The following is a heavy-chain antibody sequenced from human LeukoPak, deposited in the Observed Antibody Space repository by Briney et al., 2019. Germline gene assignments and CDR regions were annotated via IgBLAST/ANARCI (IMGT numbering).Heavy chain of an antibody. CDR2: ISYDGSNK. V-gene: IGHV3-30*18. Sequence: PGGSLRLSCAASGFTFSSYGMHWVRQAPGKGLEWVAVISYDGSNKYYADSVKGRFTISRDNSKNTLYLQMNSLRAEDTAVYYCAKAGDYSNYFDYWGQGTLVTVSS. CDR3: AKAGDYSNYFDY. J-gene: IGHJ4*02. CDR1: GFTFSSYG. D-gene: IGHD4-11*01.